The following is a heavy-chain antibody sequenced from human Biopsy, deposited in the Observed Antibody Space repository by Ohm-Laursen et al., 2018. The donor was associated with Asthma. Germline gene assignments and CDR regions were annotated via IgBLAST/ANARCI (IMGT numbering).Heavy chain of an antibody. J-gene: IGHJ4*02. CDR3: TRHNDY. Sequence: TQTLTLTCSFSGFSLSSSGANVHWIRQPPGKALEWLARIDWEEYKFYSTSLRTRLTISKGSSEDQVVLTMTNMGPVDTATYYCTRHNDYWGPGILVTVSS. CDR1: GFSLSSSGAN. D-gene: IGHD1-14*01. V-gene: IGHV2-70*04. CDR2: IDWEEYK.